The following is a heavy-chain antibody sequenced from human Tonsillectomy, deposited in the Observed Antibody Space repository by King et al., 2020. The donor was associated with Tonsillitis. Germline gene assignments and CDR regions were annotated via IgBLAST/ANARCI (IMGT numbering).Heavy chain of an antibody. CDR2: IYYSGGT. Sequence: QLQESGPGLVKPSETLSLTCTVSGGSISSYYLSWIRQPPGEGLEWIGDIYYSGGTNYNPSLQIRVTISVTTSKNQFSLKLSSVTAADTAVYYCARETVRDYYFDYWGQGTLVTVSS. V-gene: IGHV4-59*01. CDR1: GGSISSYY. J-gene: IGHJ4*02. CDR3: ARETVRDYYFDY. D-gene: IGHD4-11*01.